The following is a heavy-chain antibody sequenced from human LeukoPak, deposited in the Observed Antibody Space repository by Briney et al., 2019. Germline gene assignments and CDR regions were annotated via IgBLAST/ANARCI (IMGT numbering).Heavy chain of an antibody. CDR1: GGSISSYY. D-gene: IGHD3-3*01. Sequence: PSETLSLTCTASGGSISSYYWSWIRQPPGKGLEWIGYIYYSGSTNYNPSLKSRVTISVGTSKNQFSLKLSSVTAADTAVYYCARGAPRYYDFWSGYPDYWGQGTLVTVSS. V-gene: IGHV4-59*01. CDR2: IYYSGST. CDR3: ARGAPRYYDFWSGYPDY. J-gene: IGHJ4*02.